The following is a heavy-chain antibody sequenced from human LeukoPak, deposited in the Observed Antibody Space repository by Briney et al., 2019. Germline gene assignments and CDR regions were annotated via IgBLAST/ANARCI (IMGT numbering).Heavy chain of an antibody. CDR2: ISYDRSNK. Sequence: GRSLRLSCAASGFIFSSYAMHWVRQAPGKGLEWVAVISYDRSNKYYADSVKGRFAISRDNSKNTLYLQMNSLRGEDTAVYHCASGYCSSTSCFSDYWGQGTLVTVSS. D-gene: IGHD2-2*03. CDR1: GFIFSSYA. CDR3: ASGYCSSTSCFSDY. J-gene: IGHJ4*02. V-gene: IGHV3-30*09.